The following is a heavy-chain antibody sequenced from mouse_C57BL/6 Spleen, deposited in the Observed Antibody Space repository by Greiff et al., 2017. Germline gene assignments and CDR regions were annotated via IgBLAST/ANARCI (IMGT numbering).Heavy chain of an antibody. CDR2: IYPRDGSP. CDR1: GYTFTSYD. D-gene: IGHD2-4*01. Sequence: QVQLQQSGPELVKPGASVTLSCKASGYTFTSYDINWVKQRPGQGLEWIGWIYPRDGSPKYNEKFKGKATLTVDTSSSTAYMELHSLTSEDDAVDFCERGKDYDGYAMDYWGQGTSVTVSS. J-gene: IGHJ4*01. V-gene: IGHV1-85*01. CDR3: ERGKDYDGYAMDY.